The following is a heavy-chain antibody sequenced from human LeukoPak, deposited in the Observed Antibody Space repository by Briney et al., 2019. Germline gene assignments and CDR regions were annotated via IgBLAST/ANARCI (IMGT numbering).Heavy chain of an antibody. D-gene: IGHD3-10*01. CDR3: ARGRMVWGVIIKYYFDY. J-gene: IGHJ4*02. V-gene: IGHV1-69*04. CDR1: GGTFSSYA. Sequence: GASVKVSCKASGGTFSSYAISWVRQAPGQGLEWMGRIIPILGIANYAQKFQGRVTITADKSTSTAYMELSSLRSEDTAVYYCARGRMVWGVIIKYYFDYWGQGTLVTVSS. CDR2: IIPILGIA.